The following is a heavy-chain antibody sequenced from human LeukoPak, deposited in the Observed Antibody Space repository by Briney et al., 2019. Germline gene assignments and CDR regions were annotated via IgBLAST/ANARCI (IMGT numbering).Heavy chain of an antibody. CDR1: GGSISSYC. V-gene: IGHV4-39*01. Sequence: SETLSLTCTVSGGSISSYCWGWIRQPPGKGLEWIGSISYSGSTYYNPSLKSRVTISVDTSKNQFSLKVTSVTAADTAVFYCARHYVDIRTVGASYYYYGLDVWGRGTTVTVSS. CDR3: ARHYVDIRTVGASYYYYGLDV. D-gene: IGHD3-16*02. CDR2: ISYSGST. J-gene: IGHJ6*02.